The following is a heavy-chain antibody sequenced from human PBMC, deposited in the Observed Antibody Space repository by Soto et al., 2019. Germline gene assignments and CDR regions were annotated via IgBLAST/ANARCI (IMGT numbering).Heavy chain of an antibody. CDR1: GYTFTSYA. CDR3: ARDKDYCSGGSCYPEGFDP. CDR2: INTSTGNP. J-gene: IGHJ5*02. Sequence: ASVKVSCKASGYTFTSYAMNWVRQAPGQGLEWMGWINTSTGNPTYAQGFTGRFVFSLDTSVSTAYLQICSLKAEDTAVYYCARDKDYCSGGSCYPEGFDPWGQGTLVTVSS. V-gene: IGHV7-4-1*01. D-gene: IGHD2-15*01.